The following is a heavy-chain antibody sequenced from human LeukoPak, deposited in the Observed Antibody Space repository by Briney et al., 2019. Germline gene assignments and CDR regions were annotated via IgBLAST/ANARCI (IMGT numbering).Heavy chain of an antibody. CDR1: GFIFSSYY. Sequence: GGSLRLSCTASGFIFSSYYLTWVRQAPGKGLEWVSVISGSGNVTYYSESVKGRFTISRDNSKRTLYLQMDSLRADDTAIYYCAKDRAGANWGQGTLVLVSS. J-gene: IGHJ4*02. V-gene: IGHV3-23*01. CDR2: ISGSGNVT. CDR3: AKDRAGAN.